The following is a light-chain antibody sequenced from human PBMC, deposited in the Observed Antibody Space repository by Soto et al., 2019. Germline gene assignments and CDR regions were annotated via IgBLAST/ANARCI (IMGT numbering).Light chain of an antibody. V-gene: IGLV4-69*01. CDR1: SGHSSYA. Sequence: QAVLTQSPSASASLGASVKLTCTLSSGHSSYAIAWHQQQPEKDPRYLMKLNSDGSHSKGDGIPDRFSGSSSGAERYLIISSLQSEDEADYYCQTWGTGIHVFGTGTKLTVL. J-gene: IGLJ1*01. CDR3: QTWGTGIHV. CDR2: LNSDGSH.